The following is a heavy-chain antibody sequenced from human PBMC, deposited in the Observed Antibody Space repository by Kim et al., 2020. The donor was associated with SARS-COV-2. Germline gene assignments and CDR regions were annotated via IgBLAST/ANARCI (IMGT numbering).Heavy chain of an antibody. V-gene: IGHV4-39*07. D-gene: IGHD1-26*01. Sequence: SETLSLTCTVSGGSISSSSYYWGWIRQPPGKGLEWIGSIYYSGSTYYNPSLKSRVTISVDTSKNQFSLKLSSVTAADTAVYYCARVGSLIVGAAMSFDYWGQGTLVTVSS. CDR3: ARVGSLIVGAAMSFDY. CDR2: IYYSGST. J-gene: IGHJ4*02. CDR1: GGSISSSSYY.